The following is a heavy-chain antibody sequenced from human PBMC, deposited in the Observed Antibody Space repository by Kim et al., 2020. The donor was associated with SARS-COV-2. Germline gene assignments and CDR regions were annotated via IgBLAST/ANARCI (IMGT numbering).Heavy chain of an antibody. CDR2: ISGSGGST. V-gene: IGHV3-23*01. CDR1: GFTFSSYA. D-gene: IGHD6-13*01. J-gene: IGHJ3*02. Sequence: LSLTCAASGFTFSSYAMSWVRQAPGKGLEWVSAISGSGGSTYYADSVKGRFTISRDNSKNTLYLQMNSLRAEDTAVYYCAKSEGEQLVYDAFDIWGQGTMVTVSS. CDR3: AKSEGEQLVYDAFDI.